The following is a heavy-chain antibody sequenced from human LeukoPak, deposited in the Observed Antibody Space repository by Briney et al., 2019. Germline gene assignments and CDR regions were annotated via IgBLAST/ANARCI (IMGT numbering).Heavy chain of an antibody. V-gene: IGHV1-3*01. CDR3: ARGRMYGSGSYRRFDP. CDR2: INAGNGNT. Sequence: ASVKVSCKASGYTFTSYAMHWVRQAPGQRLEWMGWINAGNGNTKYSQKFQGRVTITRNTSISTAYMELSSLRSEDTAVYYCARGRMYGSGSYRRFDPWGQGTLVTVSS. D-gene: IGHD1-26*01. CDR1: GYTFTSYA. J-gene: IGHJ5*02.